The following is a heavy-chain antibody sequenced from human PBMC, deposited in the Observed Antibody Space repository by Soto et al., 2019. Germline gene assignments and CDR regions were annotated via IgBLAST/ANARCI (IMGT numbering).Heavy chain of an antibody. J-gene: IGHJ6*02. CDR3: ARDRRGDGMDL. V-gene: IGHV4-61*01. CDR2: IYYSGST. Sequence: PSETLSLTCTVSGGSVSSGSYYWSWIRQPPGKGLEWIGYIYYSGSTNYNPSLKSRVTISVDTSKNQFSLKLSSVTAADTAVYYCARDRRGDGMDLWGQGSSVTGSS. CDR1: GGSVSSGSYY.